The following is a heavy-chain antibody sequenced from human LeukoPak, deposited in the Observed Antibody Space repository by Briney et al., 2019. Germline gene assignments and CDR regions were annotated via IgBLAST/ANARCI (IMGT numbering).Heavy chain of an antibody. CDR1: GFTFSNYC. CDR3: ATVRGSDGNFYIDY. J-gene: IGHJ4*02. CDR2: ICPDGTVT. V-gene: IGHV3-74*01. Sequence: GGSLRVSCAASGFTFSNYCMHWVRQIPGKGLVWVSRICPDGTVTNYADSVKGRFTISRDNAKNMVFLQMNSLRADDTAVYYCATVRGSDGNFYIDYWGQGTLVTVSS. D-gene: IGHD2-15*01.